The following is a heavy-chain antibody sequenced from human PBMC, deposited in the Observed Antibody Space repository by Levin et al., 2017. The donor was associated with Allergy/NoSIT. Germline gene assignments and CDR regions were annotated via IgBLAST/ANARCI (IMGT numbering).Heavy chain of an antibody. CDR3: ATSRGAWFDS. CDR2: ISYSGST. CDR1: DGSITNYY. D-gene: IGHD3-16*01. Sequence: SQTLSLTCIVSDGSITNYYWNWIRQPPGKGLEWIGYISYSGSTNYNPSHKSRVTVSVDTSKNQFTLKLSSVTAADTAVYYCATSRGAWFDSWGQGTLVTVSS. J-gene: IGHJ5*01. V-gene: IGHV4-59*01.